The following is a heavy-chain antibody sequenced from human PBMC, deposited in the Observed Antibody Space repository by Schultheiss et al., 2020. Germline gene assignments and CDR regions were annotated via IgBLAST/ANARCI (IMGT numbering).Heavy chain of an antibody. D-gene: IGHD6-19*01. CDR3: ARDQVSGWVHGMDV. CDR2: IYSGGST. V-gene: IGHV3-53*01. J-gene: IGHJ6*02. CDR1: GFTVSSNY. Sequence: GEPLKISCAASGFTVSSNYMSWVRQAPGKGLEWVSVIYSGGSTYYADSVKGRFTISRDNSKNTLYLQMNSLRAEDTAVYYCARDQVSGWVHGMDVWGQGTTVTVSS.